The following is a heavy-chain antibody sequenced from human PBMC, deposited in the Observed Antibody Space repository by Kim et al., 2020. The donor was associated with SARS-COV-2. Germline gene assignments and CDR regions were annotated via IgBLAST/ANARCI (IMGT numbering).Heavy chain of an antibody. CDR3: ARDWGSGWGE. J-gene: IGHJ4*02. V-gene: IGHV3-30-3*01. CDR2: ISYDGSNK. D-gene: IGHD6-19*01. Sequence: GGSLRLSCAASGFTFSSYAMHWVRQAPGKRLEWVAVISYDGSNKYYADSVKGRFTISRDNSKNTLYLQMNSLRAEDTAVYYCARDWGSGWGEWGQGTLVT. CDR1: GFTFSSYA.